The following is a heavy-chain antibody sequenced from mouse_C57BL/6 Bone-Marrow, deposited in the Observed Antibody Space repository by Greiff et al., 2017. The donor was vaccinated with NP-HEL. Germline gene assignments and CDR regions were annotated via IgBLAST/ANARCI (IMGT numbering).Heavy chain of an antibody. CDR2: ISNGGGST. D-gene: IGHD1-1*01. V-gene: IGHV5-12*01. CDR3: ARQGFYYCGSRIPWFAY. CDR1: GFTFSDYY. Sequence: EVKLMESGGGLVQPGGSLKLSCAASGFTFSDYYMYWVRQTPEKRLEWVAYISNGGGSTYYPDTVKGRFTISRDNAKNTLYLQMSRLKSEDTAMYYCARQGFYYCGSRIPWFAYWGQGTLVTVSA. J-gene: IGHJ3*01.